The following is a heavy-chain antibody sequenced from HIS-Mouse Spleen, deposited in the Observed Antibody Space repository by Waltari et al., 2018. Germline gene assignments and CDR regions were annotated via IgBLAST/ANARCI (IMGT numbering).Heavy chain of an antibody. CDR1: GFTFGDYA. D-gene: IGHD3-22*01. Sequence: EVQLVESGGGLVQPGRSLRLSCTASGFTFGDYAMSWFRQAPGKGLGWVGFIRSKAYGGTTEYAESVKGRFTISRDDSKSIAYLQMNSLKTEDTAVYYCTRARDSSGPPYYYYGMDVWGQGTTVTVSS. J-gene: IGHJ6*02. CDR3: TRARDSSGPPYYYYGMDV. CDR2: IRSKAYGGTT. V-gene: IGHV3-49*03.